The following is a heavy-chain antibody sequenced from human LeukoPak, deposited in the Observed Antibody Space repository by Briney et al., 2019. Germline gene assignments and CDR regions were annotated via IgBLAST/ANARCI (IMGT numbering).Heavy chain of an antibody. Sequence: KPSETLSLTCAVYGGSFSGYYWSWIRQPPGKGLEWIGEINHSGSTNYNPSLKSRVTISVDPSKNQFSLKLSSVTAADTAVYYCARLAQNRGRYLDLWGRGTLVTVSS. CDR2: INHSGST. J-gene: IGHJ2*01. V-gene: IGHV4-34*01. CDR3: ARLAQNRGRYLDL. CDR1: GGSFSGYY. D-gene: IGHD2/OR15-2a*01.